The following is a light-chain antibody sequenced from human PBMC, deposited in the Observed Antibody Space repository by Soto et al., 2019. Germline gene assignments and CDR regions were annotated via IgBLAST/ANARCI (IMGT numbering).Light chain of an antibody. CDR3: GADHGSGNNFIVV. CDR1: SGYSDYK. J-gene: IGLJ2*01. V-gene: IGLV9-49*03. Sequence: QPVLTQPPSASASLGASVTLTCTLSSGYSDYKVDWYQQRPGKGPRFVMRVGTGGIVGSKGDGIPDRFSVLGSGPNRYLTINNIQEEDESDYHCGADHGSGNNFIVVFGGGTKLTVL. CDR2: VGTGGIVG.